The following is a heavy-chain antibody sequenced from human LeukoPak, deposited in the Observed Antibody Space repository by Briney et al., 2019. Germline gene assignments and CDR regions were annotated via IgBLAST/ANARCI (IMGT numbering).Heavy chain of an antibody. J-gene: IGHJ5*02. Sequence: ASVKVSCKASGYTFTSYGISWVRQAPGQGLEWMGWISAYNGNTNYAQKLQGRVTMTTDTSTSTAYMELRSLRCDDTAVYSCASISQWWYWFDPSGQGTLVTVSS. V-gene: IGHV1-18*01. CDR3: ASISQWWYWFDP. CDR2: ISAYNGNT. D-gene: IGHD2-15*01. CDR1: GYTFTSYG.